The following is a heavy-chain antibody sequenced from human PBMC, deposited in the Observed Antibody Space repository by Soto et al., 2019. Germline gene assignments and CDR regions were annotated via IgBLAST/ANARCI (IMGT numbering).Heavy chain of an antibody. Sequence: PSETLSLTCTVSGGSISSGGYYWGWIRQHPGKGLEWIGYIYYSGSTYYNPSLKSRVTISVDTSKNQFSLKLSSVTAADTAVYYCARDSGDTTDYYYYYYGMDVWGQGTTVTVSS. J-gene: IGHJ6*02. V-gene: IGHV4-31*03. CDR2: IYYSGST. CDR3: ARDSGDTTDYYYYYYGMDV. CDR1: GGSISSGGYY. D-gene: IGHD2-21*01.